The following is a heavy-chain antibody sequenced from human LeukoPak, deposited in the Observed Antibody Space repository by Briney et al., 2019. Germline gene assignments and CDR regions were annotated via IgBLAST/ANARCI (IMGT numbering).Heavy chain of an antibody. D-gene: IGHD3-9*01. CDR2: MNPNSGNT. V-gene: IGHV1-8*03. CDR1: GYTFTSYD. Sequence: RASVKVSCKASGYTFTSYDINWVRQDTGQGREWVGWMNPNSGNTGYAQKFQGRVTITRNTSISTAYMELSSLRSEDTAVYYCARRAYYDILAIDYWGQGTLVTVSS. J-gene: IGHJ4*02. CDR3: ARRAYYDILAIDY.